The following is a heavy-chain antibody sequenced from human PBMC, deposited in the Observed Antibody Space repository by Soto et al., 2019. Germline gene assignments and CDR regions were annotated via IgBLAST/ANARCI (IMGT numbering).Heavy chain of an antibody. CDR1: GGSFSGYY. D-gene: IGHD2-21*02. CDR2: INHSGST. V-gene: IGHV4-34*01. CDR3: ARGPPRGVTPSYYMDV. J-gene: IGHJ6*03. Sequence: QVQLQQWGAGLLKPSETLSLTCAVYGGSFSGYYWSWIRQPPGKGLEWIGEINHSGSTNYNPSHKSRVTISVDTSKNQFSLKLSSVTAADTAVYYCARGPPRGVTPSYYMDVWGKGTTVTVSS.